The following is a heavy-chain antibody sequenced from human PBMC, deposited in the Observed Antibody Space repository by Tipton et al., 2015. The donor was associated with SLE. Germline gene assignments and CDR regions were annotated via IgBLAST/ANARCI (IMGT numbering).Heavy chain of an antibody. Sequence: LRLSCTVSGGSISSYYWSWIRQPPGKGLEWIGYIYYSGSTNYNPSLKSRVTISVDTSKNQFSLKLSSVTAADTAVYYCALATRRGYYYYGMDVWGQGTTVTVSS. CDR2: IYYSGST. V-gene: IGHV4-59*12. CDR3: ALATRRGYYYYGMDV. CDR1: GGSISSYY. J-gene: IGHJ6*02. D-gene: IGHD6-6*01.